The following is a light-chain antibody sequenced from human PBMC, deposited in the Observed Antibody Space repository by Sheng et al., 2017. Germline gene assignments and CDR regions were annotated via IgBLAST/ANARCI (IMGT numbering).Light chain of an antibody. J-gene: IGLJ3*02. CDR3: QSYDSSLGAWV. CDR1: SSNIGSNP. Sequence: QSVLTQPPSASETPGQRVTISCSGSSSNIGSNPVNWYQQLPGTAPKLLIFTNTARPSGVPDRFSGSKSGTSASLAITGLLPEDEADYYCQSYDSSLGAWVFGGGTTLTVL. CDR2: TNT. V-gene: IGLV1-40*01.